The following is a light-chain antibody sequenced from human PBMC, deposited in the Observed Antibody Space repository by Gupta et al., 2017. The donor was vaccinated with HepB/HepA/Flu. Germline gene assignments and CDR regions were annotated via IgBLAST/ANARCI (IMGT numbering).Light chain of an antibody. J-gene: IGKJ1*01. V-gene: IGKV3-20*01. CDR3: HQYCDSPRT. Sequence: EIVLTQSPGTLSLSPGERATLSCMASQSLSGSLLAWYQQKPGQAPRLLIYGASSRANGIPDRFIGSGSVTDFTLTIIRLEPEDFAVYFCHQYCDSPRTFGQGTKVEIK. CDR1: QSLSGSL. CDR2: GAS.